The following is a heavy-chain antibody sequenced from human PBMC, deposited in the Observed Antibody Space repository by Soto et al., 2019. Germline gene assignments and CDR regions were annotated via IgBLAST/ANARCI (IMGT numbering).Heavy chain of an antibody. V-gene: IGHV4-31*02. J-gene: IGHJ4*02. Sequence: SETLSLTWTGSGGSINSGGFYWSWIRQHPGKGLEWIGHIYYSGSTYYNPSLKSRVILSVDTSRNQFSLRLRSVTAADTAVYYCARASSFYYDNTGYYHFDYWGQGSLVTVSS. CDR2: IYYSGST. CDR1: GGSINSGGFY. D-gene: IGHD3-22*01. CDR3: ARASSFYYDNTGYYHFDY.